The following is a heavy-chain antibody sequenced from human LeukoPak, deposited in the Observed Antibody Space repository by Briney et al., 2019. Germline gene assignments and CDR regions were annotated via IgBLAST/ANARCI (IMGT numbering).Heavy chain of an antibody. CDR3: VWSSSWDKRFYLDY. J-gene: IGHJ4*02. D-gene: IGHD6-6*01. CDR2: IKTKTDGPT. V-gene: IGHV3-15*05. CDR1: GFTFNAAW. Sequence: GGSLRLSCAASGFTFNAAWMSWVRHAPGKGLEWVGRIKTKTDGPTEYAAPVKGRFTISRDDSKNTLYLQMSSLKTDDTAVYYCVWSSSWDKRFYLDYWGQGTLVTVYS.